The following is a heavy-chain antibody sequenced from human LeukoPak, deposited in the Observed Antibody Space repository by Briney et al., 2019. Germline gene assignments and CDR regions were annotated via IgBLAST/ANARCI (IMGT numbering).Heavy chain of an antibody. V-gene: IGHV4-59*08. Sequence: PSETLSLTCTVSDGSISGYYWNWIRQPPGNGLEWIGYVSDSGKTSYNPSLKTRVTISVDTAKNQFSLKLTSVTATDTAVYYCARHCSGSWRNWGQGALVTVSS. J-gene: IGHJ4*02. CDR1: DGSISGYY. CDR2: VSDSGKT. CDR3: ARHCSGSWRN. D-gene: IGHD3-22*01.